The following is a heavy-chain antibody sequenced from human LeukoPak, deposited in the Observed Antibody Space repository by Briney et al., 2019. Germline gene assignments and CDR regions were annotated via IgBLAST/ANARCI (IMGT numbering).Heavy chain of an antibody. Sequence: PGGSLRLSCVVSGFTVSNNYMKWVRQAPGKGLEWVSAISGSGGSTYYADSVKGRFTISRDNSKNTLYLQMNSLRAEDTAVYYCAKEKAIFGVVITPYFDYWGQGTLVTVSS. J-gene: IGHJ4*02. V-gene: IGHV3-23*01. CDR2: ISGSGGST. D-gene: IGHD3-3*01. CDR3: AKEKAIFGVVITPYFDY. CDR1: GFTVSNNY.